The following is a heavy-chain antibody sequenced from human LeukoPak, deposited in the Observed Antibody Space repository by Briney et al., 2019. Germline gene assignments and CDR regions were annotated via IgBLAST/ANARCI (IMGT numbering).Heavy chain of an antibody. D-gene: IGHD6-6*01. CDR1: GGSISNYC. J-gene: IGHJ4*02. CDR2: ICYSGTT. V-gene: IGHV4-59*08. Sequence: SETLSLTCTVSGGSISNYCWSWIRQPPGKGLEWIGYICYSGTTNYNPSLKSRVTISVDTSKNQFSLKLSSVTAADTAVYYCARRGSSSRGGFDYWGQGTLVIVSS. CDR3: ARRGSSSRGGFDY.